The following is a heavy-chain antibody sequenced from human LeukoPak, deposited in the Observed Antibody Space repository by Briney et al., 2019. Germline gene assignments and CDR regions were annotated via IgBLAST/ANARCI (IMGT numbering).Heavy chain of an antibody. CDR3: ARVSWANCIDY. V-gene: IGHV4-59*01. CDR2: IYYSGST. CDR1: GGSISSYY. Sequence: PSETLSLTCTVSGGSISSYYWSWIRQPPGKGLEWIGYIYYSGSTNYNPSLKSRVTISVDTSKNQFSLKLSSVTAADTAVYYYARVSWANCIDYWGQGTLVTVSS. D-gene: IGHD4/OR15-4a*01. J-gene: IGHJ4*02.